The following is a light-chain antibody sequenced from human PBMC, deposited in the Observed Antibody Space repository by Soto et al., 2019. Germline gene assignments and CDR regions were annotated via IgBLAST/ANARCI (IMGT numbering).Light chain of an antibody. V-gene: IGKV1-33*01. CDR1: QGINNF. CDR2: VAS. CDR3: QQYHSLPLT. Sequence: DLQMTQSPSSLSASVGDRVTITCQATQGINNFVNWYQQKPGKAPKLLISVASNLETGAPSRFRGSGSVTDFTFSISSLQAEDIGTYYCQQYHSLPLTFGGGTKVEIK. J-gene: IGKJ4*01.